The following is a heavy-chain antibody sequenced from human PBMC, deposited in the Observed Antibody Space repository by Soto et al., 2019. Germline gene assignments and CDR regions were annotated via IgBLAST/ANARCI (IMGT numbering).Heavy chain of an antibody. Sequence: SETLSLTCAVYGGSFSGYYWSWIRQPPGKGLEWIGEINHSGSTNYNPSLKSRVTISVDTSKNQFSLKLSSVTAADTAVYYCARIRYSYGPYYFDYWGQGTLVTVSS. J-gene: IGHJ4*02. CDR2: INHSGST. D-gene: IGHD5-18*01. CDR3: ARIRYSYGPYYFDY. V-gene: IGHV4-34*01. CDR1: GGSFSGYY.